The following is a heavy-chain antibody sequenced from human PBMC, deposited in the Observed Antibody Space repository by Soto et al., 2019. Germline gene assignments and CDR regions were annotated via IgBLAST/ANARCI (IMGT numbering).Heavy chain of an antibody. Sequence: GGSLRLSCAASGFTFSSHGMHWVRQGPGKGLEWVGLISNDGSHEYYADSVKGRFIISRDNSRNTLYLQMNSVRVEDTAVYYCAKEHWYHDSVGYYPAGYWGQGTLVTVSS. V-gene: IGHV3-30*18. D-gene: IGHD3-22*01. CDR3: AKEHWYHDSVGYYPAGY. J-gene: IGHJ4*02. CDR1: GFTFSSHG. CDR2: ISNDGSHE.